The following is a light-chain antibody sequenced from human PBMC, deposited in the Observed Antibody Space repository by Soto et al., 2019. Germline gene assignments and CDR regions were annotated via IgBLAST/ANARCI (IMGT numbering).Light chain of an antibody. CDR3: QQFSRPPLT. Sequence: IVLTQSPGTLSLSPGERATLSCRASQSIASSYLAWYQQKPGQPPRLLLDRTFNRATGIPDRFSGSGSGTDFTLTISRLEPEDFAVYFCQQFSRPPLTFGGGTKVEI. V-gene: IGKV3-20*01. CDR1: QSIASSY. J-gene: IGKJ4*01. CDR2: RTF.